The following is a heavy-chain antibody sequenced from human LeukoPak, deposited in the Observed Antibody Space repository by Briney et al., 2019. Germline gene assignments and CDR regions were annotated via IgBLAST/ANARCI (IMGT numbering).Heavy chain of an antibody. CDR1: VFTYSVYY. Sequence: PGRSLRLSCAASVFTYSVYYMSWIPHAPAKGLEWVSYISSSSSYTNSAHSVKGRFTISRENAKNSLYLQMNSLRAEDTAVYYCAKELSGFLASFENWGQGTLVTVSS. CDR2: ISSSSSYT. CDR3: AKELSGFLASFEN. V-gene: IGHV3-11*06. J-gene: IGHJ4*02. D-gene: IGHD3-22*01.